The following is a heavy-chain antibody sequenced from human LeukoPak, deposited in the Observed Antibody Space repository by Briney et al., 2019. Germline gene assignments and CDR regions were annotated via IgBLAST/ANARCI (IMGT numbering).Heavy chain of an antibody. CDR1: GGSFSGYY. Sequence: SETLSLTCAVYGGSFSGYYWSWIRQPPGKGLEWIGEINHSGSTNYNPSLQSRVTISVDTSKNQFSLKLSSVTAADTAVYYCAMPRRDGYNLRAFDIWGQGTMVTVSS. D-gene: IGHD5-24*01. CDR2: INHSGST. J-gene: IGHJ3*02. CDR3: AMPRRDGYNLRAFDI. V-gene: IGHV4-34*01.